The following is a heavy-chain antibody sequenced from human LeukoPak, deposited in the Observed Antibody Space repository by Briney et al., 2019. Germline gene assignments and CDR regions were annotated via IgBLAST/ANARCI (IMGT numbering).Heavy chain of an antibody. D-gene: IGHD3-10*01. Sequence: GGSLRLSCVASGFSFGSHAMHWVRQAPGKGLEWLVVTSYDGTRQYYADFVRGRFTISRENSKNTLYLHMNSLRVDDTAVYYCARDWSEGSGSYIDYWGQGALVTASS. J-gene: IGHJ4*02. CDR1: GFSFGSHA. CDR2: TSYDGTRQ. CDR3: ARDWSEGSGSYIDY. V-gene: IGHV3-30*04.